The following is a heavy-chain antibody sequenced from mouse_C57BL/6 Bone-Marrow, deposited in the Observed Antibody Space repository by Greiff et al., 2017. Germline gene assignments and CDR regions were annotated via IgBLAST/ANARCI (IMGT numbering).Heavy chain of an antibody. CDR2: ISDGGSYT. V-gene: IGHV5-4*01. D-gene: IGHD4-1*01. CDR3: ARERLGPQFAY. J-gene: IGHJ3*01. Sequence: EVQLVESGGGLVKPGGSLKLSCAASGFTFSSYAMSWVRQTPEKRLEWVATISDGGSYTYYPDNVKGRFTISRDNAKNNLYLQMSHLKSEDTAMYYCARERLGPQFAYWGQGTLVTVSA. CDR1: GFTFSSYA.